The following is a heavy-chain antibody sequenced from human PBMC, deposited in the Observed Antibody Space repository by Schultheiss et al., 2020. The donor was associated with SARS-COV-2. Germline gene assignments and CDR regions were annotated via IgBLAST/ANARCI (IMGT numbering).Heavy chain of an antibody. CDR2: ISGSGGST. CDR3: ARGVDDSSGYYHYYYYGMDV. D-gene: IGHD3-22*01. CDR1: GFTFSSYA. J-gene: IGHJ6*02. V-gene: IGHV3-23*01. Sequence: ESLKISCAASGFTFSSYAMSWVRQAPGKGLEWVSAISGSGGSTYYADSVKGRFTISRDNSKNTLYLQMNSLRAEDTAVYYCARGVDDSSGYYHYYYYGMDVWGQGTTVTVSS.